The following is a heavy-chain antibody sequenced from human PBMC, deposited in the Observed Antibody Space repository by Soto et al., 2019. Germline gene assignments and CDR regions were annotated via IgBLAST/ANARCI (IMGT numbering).Heavy chain of an antibody. CDR3: ARDMKSVRFWGTNGFDP. CDR2: ITLSSSYI. D-gene: IGHD3-16*01. J-gene: IGHJ5*02. CDR1: GFNFGAFG. Sequence: GSLRLSCGASGFNFGAFGMNWVRQAPGKGLEWVSSITLSSSYIYYADSVKGRFTVSRDNAKNSLYLDMKSLTVDDTAVYYCARDMKSVRFWGTNGFDPWGQGTRVTVPQ. V-gene: IGHV3-21*01.